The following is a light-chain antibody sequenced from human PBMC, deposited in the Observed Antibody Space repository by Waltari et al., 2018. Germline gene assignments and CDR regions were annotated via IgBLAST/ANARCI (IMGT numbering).Light chain of an antibody. CDR2: HAS. Sequence: EIVLTQSPGTLSLSPGERATLSCRASQNVSTYLAWYQQKPGQAPRLLIYHASTRATGIPDRFSGSGSGTDFSLTISRLEPEDFAVYHCQHYLRLPATFGQGTKVEIK. CDR1: QNVSTY. J-gene: IGKJ1*01. CDR3: QHYLRLPAT. V-gene: IGKV3-20*01.